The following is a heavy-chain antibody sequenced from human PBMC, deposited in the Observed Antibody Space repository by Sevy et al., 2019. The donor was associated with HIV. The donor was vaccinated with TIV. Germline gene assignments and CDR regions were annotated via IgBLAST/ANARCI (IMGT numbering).Heavy chain of an antibody. V-gene: IGHV3-23*01. J-gene: IGHJ3*01. Sequence: GGSLRLSCAVSGFTFSNYAMSWVRQAPGKGLEWVSAISGRDTGTFYAASVKGRFTISRDNSKNTLYLQMNSLRAEDTALYYCAKDTIVLVGEALDVWGRGTMVTVSS. CDR3: AKDTIVLVGEALDV. CDR2: ISGRDTGT. CDR1: GFTFSNYA. D-gene: IGHD3-22*01.